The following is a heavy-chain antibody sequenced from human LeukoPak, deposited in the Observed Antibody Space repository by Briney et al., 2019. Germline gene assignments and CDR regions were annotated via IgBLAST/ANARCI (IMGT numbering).Heavy chain of an antibody. CDR2: IYYSGST. V-gene: IGHV4-59*01. J-gene: IGHJ4*02. CDR1: GGSISSYY. Sequence: PSETLSLTCTVSGGSISSYYWSWIRQPPGKGLEWIGYIYYSGSTNYNPSLKSRVTISVDTSKNQFPLKLSSVTAADTAVYYCARVGDYYGSGSYSGYFDYRGQGTLVTVSS. D-gene: IGHD3-10*01. CDR3: ARVGDYYGSGSYSGYFDY.